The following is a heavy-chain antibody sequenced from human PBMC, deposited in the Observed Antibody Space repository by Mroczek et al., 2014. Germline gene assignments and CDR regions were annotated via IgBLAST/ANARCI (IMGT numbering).Heavy chain of an antibody. D-gene: IGHD3-3*01. CDR1: GYTFTSYD. Sequence: VQLLETGAEVKKPGASVKVSCKASGYTFTSYDINWVRQATGQGLEWMGWMNPNSGNTGYAQKFQGRVTMTRNTSISTAYMELSSLRSEDTAVYYCARALRNYDFWSGYFPSIDYWGQGTLVTVSS. CDR3: ARALRNYDFWSGYFPSIDY. CDR2: MNPNSGNT. V-gene: IGHV1-8*01. J-gene: IGHJ4*02.